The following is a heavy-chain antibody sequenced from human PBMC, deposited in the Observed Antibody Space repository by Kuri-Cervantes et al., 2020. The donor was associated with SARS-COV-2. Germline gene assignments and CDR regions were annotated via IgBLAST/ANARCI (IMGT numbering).Heavy chain of an antibody. V-gene: IGHV3-23*01. D-gene: IGHD4-17*01. J-gene: IGHJ4*02. CDR2: ISGSGGST. CDR1: GFTFSSYA. Sequence: GGSLRLSCAASGFTFSSYAMSWVRQAPGKGLVWVSAISGSGGSTYYADSVKGRFTISRDNSKNTLYLQMNSLRAEDTAVYYCAKDGGPGYGDYVYFDYWGQGTLVTVSS. CDR3: AKDGGPGYGDYVYFDY.